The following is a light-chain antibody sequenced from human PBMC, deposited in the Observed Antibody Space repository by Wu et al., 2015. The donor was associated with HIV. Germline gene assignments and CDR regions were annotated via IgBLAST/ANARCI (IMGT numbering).Light chain of an antibody. Sequence: EVVMTQSPATLSVSPGERATLSCRASQSVSSNFAWYQQKPGQAPRLLIYGASNRATGIPARFSGSGSGTEFTLTISNMQSEDFAVYYCQQYNNWPRGPFGRRDRRWKS. CDR2: GAS. CDR3: QQYNNWPRGP. CDR1: QSVSSN. J-gene: IGKJ1*01. V-gene: IGKV3-15*01.